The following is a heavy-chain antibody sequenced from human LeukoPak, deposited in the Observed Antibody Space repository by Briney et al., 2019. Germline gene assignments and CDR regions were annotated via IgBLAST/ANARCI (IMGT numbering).Heavy chain of an antibody. V-gene: IGHV1-69*13. J-gene: IGHJ5*02. CDR1: GGTFSSYA. CDR2: IIPIFGTA. CDR3: ARSYYDILTGYYKGNWFDP. Sequence: SVKVSCKASGGTFSSYAISWVRQAPGQGLEWMGGIIPIFGTANYAQKFQGRVTITADESTSTAYMELSSLRSEDTAVYYCARSYYDILTGYYKGNWFDPWGQGTLVTVSS. D-gene: IGHD3-9*01.